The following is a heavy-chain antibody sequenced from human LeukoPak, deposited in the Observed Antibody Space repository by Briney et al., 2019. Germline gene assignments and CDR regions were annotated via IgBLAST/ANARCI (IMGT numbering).Heavy chain of an antibody. D-gene: IGHD3-3*01. V-gene: IGHV1-8*01. Sequence: ASVKVSCKASGYTFTSYDINWVRQATGQGLEWMGWMNPNSGNTGYAQKFQGRVTMTRNTSISTAYIELSSLRSEDTAVYYCASRRSPHYDFWSGYSLYYYYGMDVWGQGTTVTVSS. CDR2: MNPNSGNT. CDR1: GYTFTSYD. CDR3: ASRRSPHYDFWSGYSLYYYYGMDV. J-gene: IGHJ6*02.